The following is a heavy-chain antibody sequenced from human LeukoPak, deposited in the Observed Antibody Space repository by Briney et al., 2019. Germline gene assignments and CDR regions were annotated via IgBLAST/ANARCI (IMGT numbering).Heavy chain of an antibody. Sequence: GGSLRLSCVTSGFSFSTYDMSWVRQAPGKGLEWVSGITANTRGSITYYADSVKGRFTISRDSSNDTLYLQMNSLRAEDTAVYFCARGGYFSFDYWGQGTLVTVSS. D-gene: IGHD2/OR15-2a*01. J-gene: IGHJ4*02. CDR3: ARGGYFSFDY. CDR2: ITANTRGSIT. CDR1: GFSFSTYD. V-gene: IGHV3-23*01.